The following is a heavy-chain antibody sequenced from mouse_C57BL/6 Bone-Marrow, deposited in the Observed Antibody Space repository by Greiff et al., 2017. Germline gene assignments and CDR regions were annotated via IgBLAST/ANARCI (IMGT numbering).Heavy chain of an antibody. CDR3: ARETMITTIYYYAKGY. J-gene: IGHJ4*01. CDR2: ILPGSGST. CDR1: GYTFTGYW. D-gene: IGHD2-4*01. V-gene: IGHV1-9*01. Sequence: QVQLQQSGAELMKPGASVKLSCKATGYTFTGYWIEWVKQRPGHGLEWIGEILPGSGSTNYNEKFKGKATFTADTSSNTAYMQLSSLTTEDSAIYYCARETMITTIYYYAKGYWGQGTSVPVSA.